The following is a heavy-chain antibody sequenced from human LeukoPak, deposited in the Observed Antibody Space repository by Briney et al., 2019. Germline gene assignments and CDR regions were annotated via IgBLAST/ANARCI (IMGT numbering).Heavy chain of an antibody. Sequence: ASVKVSCKASVYTFSSYGISWVRQAPGQGLEWMGWINPYNGNTDYAQMFQGKVTMTTDTSTSTAYMELRSLTSDDTAVYYCARGWAGTAMGDFWGQGTLLTVSS. J-gene: IGHJ4*02. V-gene: IGHV1-18*01. D-gene: IGHD5-18*01. CDR1: VYTFSSYG. CDR2: INPYNGNT. CDR3: ARGWAGTAMGDF.